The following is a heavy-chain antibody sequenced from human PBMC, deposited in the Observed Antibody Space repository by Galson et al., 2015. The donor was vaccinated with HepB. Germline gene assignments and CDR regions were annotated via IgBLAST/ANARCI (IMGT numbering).Heavy chain of an antibody. CDR1: GFTFSSYD. CDR3: ARGEYGSGSEYYFDC. V-gene: IGHV3-13*04. CDR2: IGTAGDT. J-gene: IGHJ4*02. D-gene: IGHD3-10*01. Sequence: SLRLSCAASGFTFSSYDMHWVRQATGKGLEWVSAIGTAGDTYYPGSVKGRFTISRENAKNSLYLQMNSLRAGDTAVYYCARGEYGSGSEYYFDCWGQGTLVTVSS.